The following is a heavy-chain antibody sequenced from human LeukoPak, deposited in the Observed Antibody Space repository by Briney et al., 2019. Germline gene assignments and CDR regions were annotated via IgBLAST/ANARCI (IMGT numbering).Heavy chain of an antibody. CDR3: ARLDEQWDLKFDY. CDR2: IKQDGSEK. CDR1: GFTFSRYW. D-gene: IGHD1-26*01. J-gene: IGHJ4*02. V-gene: IGHV3-7*01. Sequence: PGGSLRLSCAASGFTFSRYWMSWVRQAPGKGLEWVANIKQDGSEKYYVDSVKGRFTISRDNAKNSLYLQMNSLRAEDTAVYYCARLDEQWDLKFDYWGQGTLVTVSS.